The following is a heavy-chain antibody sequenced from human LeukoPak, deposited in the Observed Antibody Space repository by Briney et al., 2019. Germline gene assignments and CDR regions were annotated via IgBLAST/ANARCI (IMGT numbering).Heavy chain of an antibody. D-gene: IGHD6-6*01. Sequence: ASVKVSCKASGYTFTSYAVNWVRQAPGQGLEWMGWINTHSGNPMYAPGFTGRFVLSLDTSVSTAYLQISSLKAEDTAVYYCARGRSFSPRSSSDAFDIWGQGTMVTVSS. V-gene: IGHV7-4-1*02. CDR1: GYTFTSYA. CDR2: INTHSGNP. CDR3: ARGRSFSPRSSSDAFDI. J-gene: IGHJ3*02.